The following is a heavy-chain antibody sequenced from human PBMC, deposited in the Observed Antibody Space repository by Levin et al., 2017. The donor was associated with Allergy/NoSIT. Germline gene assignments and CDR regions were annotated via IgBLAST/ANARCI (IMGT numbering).Heavy chain of an antibody. V-gene: IGHV3-72*01. J-gene: IGHJ4*02. D-gene: IGHD1-1*01. Sequence: GGSLRLSCAVSGFTFSDHYMDWVRQAPGKGLEWVGRIRKKVNSYTTEYVASVKGRFTISRDDSKNSLYLQMNSLKIEDTAVYYYLNMGYNNQPDYWGRGSLVTVSS. CDR1: GFTFSDHY. CDR3: LNMGYNNQPDY. CDR2: IRKKVNSYTT.